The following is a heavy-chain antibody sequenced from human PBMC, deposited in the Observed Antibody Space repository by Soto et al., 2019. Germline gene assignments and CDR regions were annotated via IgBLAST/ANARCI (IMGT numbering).Heavy chain of an antibody. D-gene: IGHD3-22*01. V-gene: IGHV3-30-3*01. CDR2: ISYDGSDK. CDR3: ARDYYKYYDSSGYYRSPAY. Sequence: GGSLRLSCAAAGFPFSSYAMHWVRPAPGKGLEWVALISYDGSDKDYADSVKGRFTISRDNSRNTLFLQMNSLRAEDTAVYYCARDYYKYYDSSGYYRSPAYWGQGTLVTVSS. J-gene: IGHJ4*02. CDR1: GFPFSSYA.